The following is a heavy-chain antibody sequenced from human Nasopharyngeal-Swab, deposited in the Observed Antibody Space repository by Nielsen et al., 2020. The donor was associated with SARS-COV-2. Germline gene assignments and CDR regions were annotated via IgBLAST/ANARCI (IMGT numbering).Heavy chain of an antibody. Sequence: GGSLRLSCAASGFSITTYGMTWVRQAPGKGLEWVSSISELGSGIYYADSVQGRFSISRDTSKNTVYLQMNTLRADDTALYFCTRGLTGHIVQWNPSPYWGQGALVTVSS. CDR1: GFSITTYG. V-gene: IGHV3-23*01. J-gene: IGHJ4*02. D-gene: IGHD1-14*01. CDR3: TRGLTGHIVQWNPSPY. CDR2: ISELGSGI.